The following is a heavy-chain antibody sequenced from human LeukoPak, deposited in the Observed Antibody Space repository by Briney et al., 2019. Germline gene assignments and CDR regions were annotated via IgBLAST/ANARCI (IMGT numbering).Heavy chain of an antibody. CDR2: VFDSGGT. D-gene: IGHD6-13*01. CDR3: ARGYSSSWNYFDY. Sequence: PSETLSLTCTVSGGSISNYWWSWIRQPPGKGLEWIGNVFDSGGTNYNPSLKSRVTISVDTSKKQFSLNLSSVTAADTAVYYCARGYSSSWNYFDYWGQGTLVTVSS. CDR1: GGSISNYW. J-gene: IGHJ4*02. V-gene: IGHV4-59*01.